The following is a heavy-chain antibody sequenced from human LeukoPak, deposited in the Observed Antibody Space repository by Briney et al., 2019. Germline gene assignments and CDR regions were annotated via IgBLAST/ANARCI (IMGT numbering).Heavy chain of an antibody. V-gene: IGHV4-39*07. Sequence: PSETLSLTCTVSGASISGSNVYWGWIRQAPGKGLEWIGNIFDTGSTYIKSSLESRVTKSVDTSKNQFSLKLSSVTAADTAVYYCARDTGNNYYGSGSYYDYWGQGTLVTVSS. CDR3: ARDTGNNYYGSGSYYDY. J-gene: IGHJ4*02. D-gene: IGHD3-10*01. CDR2: IFDTGST. CDR1: GASISGSNVY.